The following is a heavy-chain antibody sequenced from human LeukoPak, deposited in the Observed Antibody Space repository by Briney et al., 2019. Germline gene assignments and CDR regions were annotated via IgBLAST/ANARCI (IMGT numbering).Heavy chain of an antibody. CDR1: VFTFTNYV. CDR3: AKDLLGGYNSPSDS. V-gene: IGHV3-30*02. D-gene: IGHD5-24*01. CDR2: IRYDGTTK. Sequence: GGSLRLSCEASVFTFTNYVMHCVRQAPGEGLESVSCIRYDGTTKFYADSVKGRFTISRDISKSTLYLQMNSLRVEDTALYYCAKDLLGGYNSPSDSWGPRTLVSVSS. J-gene: IGHJ5*01.